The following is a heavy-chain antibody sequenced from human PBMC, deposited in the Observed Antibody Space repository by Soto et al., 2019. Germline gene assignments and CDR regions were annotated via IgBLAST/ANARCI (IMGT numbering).Heavy chain of an antibody. CDR2: IYPGDSDT. Sequence: GESLKISCKGSGYSLTSYWIGWVRQMHGKGLEWVGIIYPGDSDTRYSPSFQGQVTISADKSISTAYLQWSSLKASDTAMYYCASSIVGAAARFDYWGQGTLVTVSS. V-gene: IGHV5-51*01. CDR1: GYSLTSYW. D-gene: IGHD1-26*01. J-gene: IGHJ4*02. CDR3: ASSIVGAAARFDY.